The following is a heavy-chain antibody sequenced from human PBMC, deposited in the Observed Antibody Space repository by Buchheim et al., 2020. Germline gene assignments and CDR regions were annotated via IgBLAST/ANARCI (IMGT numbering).Heavy chain of an antibody. CDR2: ISSSSSTI. J-gene: IGHJ4*02. V-gene: IGHV3-48*01. CDR1: GFTFSSYS. D-gene: IGHD5-24*01. CDR3: ERVGKVEDGSNNYFDY. Sequence: EVQLVESGGGLVEPGGSLRLSCAASGFTFSSYSMNWVRQAPGKGLEWVSYISSSSSTIYYADSVKGRFTISRDNAKNSLYLQMNRLRAEDTAVDYCERVGKVEDGSNNYFDYWGQGTL.